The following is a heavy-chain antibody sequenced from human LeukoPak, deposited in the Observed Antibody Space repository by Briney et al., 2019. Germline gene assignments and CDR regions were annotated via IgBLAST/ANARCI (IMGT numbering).Heavy chain of an antibody. Sequence: GASVRVSCKASGYTFTSYDINWVRRATGQGLEWMGWMNPNSGNTGYAQKFQGRVTMTRNTSISTAYMELSSLRSEDTAVYYCARVLYPLRSSSYYYYGMDVWGQGTTVTVSS. CDR3: ARVLYPLRSSSYYYYGMDV. V-gene: IGHV1-8*01. J-gene: IGHJ6*02. CDR2: MNPNSGNT. D-gene: IGHD6-13*01. CDR1: GYTFTSYD.